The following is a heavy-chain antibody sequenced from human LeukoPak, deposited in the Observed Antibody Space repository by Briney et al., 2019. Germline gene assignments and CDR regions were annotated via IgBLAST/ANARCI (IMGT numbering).Heavy chain of an antibody. V-gene: IGHV3-74*01. CDR1: GFTFSSYW. J-gene: IGHJ4*02. Sequence: GGSLRLSCAASGFTFSSYWMHWVRQAPGKGLVWVSRIDGDGSGTSYADSVKGRFTISRDNAKSTLYLQMNRLRVEDTGVYYCARVVGTGPYFDSWGQGTLVTVSS. D-gene: IGHD6-13*01. CDR2: IDGDGSGT. CDR3: ARVVGTGPYFDS.